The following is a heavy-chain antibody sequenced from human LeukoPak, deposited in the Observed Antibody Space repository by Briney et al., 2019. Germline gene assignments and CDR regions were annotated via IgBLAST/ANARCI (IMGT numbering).Heavy chain of an antibody. J-gene: IGHJ1*01. V-gene: IGHV4-34*01. CDR2: INHSGST. Sequence: SETLSLTCAVYGGSFSGYYWSWIRQPPGKGLEWIGEINHSGSTNYNPSLKSRVTISVDTSKNQFSLKLTSVTAADTAVYYCAREFGYGSGSYFQHWGQGTLVTVSS. D-gene: IGHD3-10*01. CDR1: GGSFSGYY. CDR3: AREFGYGSGSYFQH.